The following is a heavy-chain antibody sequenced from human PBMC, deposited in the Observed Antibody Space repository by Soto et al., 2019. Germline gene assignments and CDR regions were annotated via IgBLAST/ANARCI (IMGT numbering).Heavy chain of an antibody. D-gene: IGHD3-10*01. V-gene: IGHV5-51*01. CDR2: IYPGDSDT. Sequence: GEPLKICRNGSGYSVMSYWCGCLCQMPGKGLEWMGIIYPGDSDTRYSPSFQGPVTISADKSSSSAYRQWSSLKASATAMYYCARAARHYYGTDFEYRGKGTLVTVPS. CDR1: GYSVMSYW. J-gene: IGHJ4*02. CDR3: ARAARHYYGTDFEY.